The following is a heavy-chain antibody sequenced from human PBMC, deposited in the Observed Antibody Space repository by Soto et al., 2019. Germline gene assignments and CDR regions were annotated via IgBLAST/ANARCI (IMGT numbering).Heavy chain of an antibody. CDR2: IYHSGST. Sequence: LSLTCAVSGYSISSGYYWGWIRQPPGKGLEWIGSIYHSGSTYYNPSLKSRVTISVDTSKNQFSLKLSSVTAADTAVYYCARGEYSRSPYNWFDPWGQGTLVTVS. J-gene: IGHJ5*02. V-gene: IGHV4-38-2*01. D-gene: IGHD6-13*01. CDR3: ARGEYSRSPYNWFDP. CDR1: GYSISSGYY.